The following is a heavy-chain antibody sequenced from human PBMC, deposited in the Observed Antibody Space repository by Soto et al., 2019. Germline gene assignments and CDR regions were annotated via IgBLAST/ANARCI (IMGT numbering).Heavy chain of an antibody. CDR1: GFSFGSYD. Sequence: QLVESGGGWVQPGGSLRLSCVASGFSFGSYDMHWVRQVQGRGLEWVSSITWNSHSVAYADSVKGRFTISRDNAKTSLFLQMNSLRPEDTALYYCAKAEGDTAMLIDCAFDTWGQGTMVTVSS. V-gene: IGHV3-9*01. D-gene: IGHD5-18*01. CDR3: AKAEGDTAMLIDCAFDT. CDR2: ITWNSHSV. J-gene: IGHJ3*02.